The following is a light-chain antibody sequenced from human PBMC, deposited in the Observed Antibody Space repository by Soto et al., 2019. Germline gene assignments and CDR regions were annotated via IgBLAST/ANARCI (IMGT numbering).Light chain of an antibody. CDR3: QQYNSYPWT. CDR2: KAS. J-gene: IGKJ1*01. CDR1: QTISSW. Sequence: DVHSTQSPSTLSLSLGDRVTITCRASQTISSWLAWYQQKPGKAPKLLIYKASSLESGVPSRFSGSGSGTEFTLTISSLQPDDFATYYCQQYNSYPWTFGQGTKVDI. V-gene: IGKV1-5*03.